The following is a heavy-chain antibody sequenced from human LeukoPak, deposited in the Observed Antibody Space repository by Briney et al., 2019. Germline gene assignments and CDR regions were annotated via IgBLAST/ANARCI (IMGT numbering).Heavy chain of an antibody. CDR3: AKGYCSSTSCKESFFDY. V-gene: IGHV3-23*01. D-gene: IGHD2-2*01. CDR1: GFTFSSYA. J-gene: IGHJ4*02. CDR2: ISSSGGST. Sequence: PGGSLRLSCAASGFTFSSYAMNGVRQAPGKGLEWVSTISSSGGSTYYFVKGRFTISRDNSKNTLYLQMNSLRAEDTAVYYCAKGYCSSTSCKESFFDYWGQGTLVTVSS.